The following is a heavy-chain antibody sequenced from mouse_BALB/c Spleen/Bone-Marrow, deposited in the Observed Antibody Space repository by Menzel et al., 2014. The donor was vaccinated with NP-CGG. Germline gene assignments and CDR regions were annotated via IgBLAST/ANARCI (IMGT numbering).Heavy chain of an antibody. J-gene: IGHJ2*01. D-gene: IGHD1-1*01. CDR1: GYSITSDYA. Sequence: ESGPGLAKPSQSLSLTCSVTGYSITSDYAWNWIRQFPGNKLEWMGYISYSGDTSYNPSLKSRISITRDTSKNQFFLQLNSVTTADTATYYCARRGYYGSSLDYWGQGTTLTVSS. CDR3: ARRGYYGSSLDY. CDR2: ISYSGDT. V-gene: IGHV3-2*02.